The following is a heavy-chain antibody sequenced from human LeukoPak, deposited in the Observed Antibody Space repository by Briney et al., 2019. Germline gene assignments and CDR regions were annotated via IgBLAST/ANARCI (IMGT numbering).Heavy chain of an antibody. V-gene: IGHV3-9*01. CDR1: GFTFDDYA. CDR2: ISWNSGSI. D-gene: IGHD5-18*01. Sequence: GGSLRLSCAASGFTFDDYAMHWVRQAPGKGLEWVSGISWNSGSIGYADSVKGRFAISRDNAKNSLYLQMNSLRAEDTALYYCAKGRGYSSDYYYGMDVWGQGTTVTVSS. J-gene: IGHJ6*02. CDR3: AKGRGYSSDYYYGMDV.